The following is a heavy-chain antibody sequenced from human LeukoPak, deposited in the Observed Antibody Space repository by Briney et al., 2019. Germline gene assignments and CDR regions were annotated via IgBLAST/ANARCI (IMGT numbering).Heavy chain of an antibody. V-gene: IGHV3-23*01. CDR2: ISGSGGST. D-gene: IGHD3-9*01. Sequence: GGSLRLSCAASGFTFSSYAMSWVRQAPGKGLEWVSAISGSGGSTYFADSVKGRFTISRDNSKNTLYLQMNSLRAEDTAVYYCAKARHHYDILTGSDSWGQGTLVTVSS. CDR1: GFTFSSYA. J-gene: IGHJ4*02. CDR3: AKARHHYDILTGSDS.